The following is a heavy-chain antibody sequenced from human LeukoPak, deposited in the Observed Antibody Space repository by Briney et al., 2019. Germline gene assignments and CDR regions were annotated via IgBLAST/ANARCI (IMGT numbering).Heavy chain of an antibody. J-gene: IGHJ4*02. V-gene: IGHV3-73*01. Sequence: AGGSLRLSCAASGFTFSGSAMHWVRQASGKGLEWIGRIRSKANDYATAYTASVKGRFTISRDDSKNTAYLQMNSLKTEDTAVYYCARAHMTTVTLGDYWGQGTLVTVSS. CDR2: IRSKANDYAT. CDR1: GFTFSGSA. D-gene: IGHD4-11*01. CDR3: ARAHMTTVTLGDY.